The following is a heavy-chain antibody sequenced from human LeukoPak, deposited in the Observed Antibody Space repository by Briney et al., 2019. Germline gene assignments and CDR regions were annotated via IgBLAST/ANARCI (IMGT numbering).Heavy chain of an antibody. Sequence: PSETLSLTCTVSGGSISSSSYYWGWIRQPPGKGLEWIGYIYYSGSTYYNPSLKSRVTISVDTSKNQFSLKLSSVTAADTAVYYCARQGRWLQFAGYWGQGTLVTVSS. J-gene: IGHJ4*02. CDR3: ARQGRWLQFAGY. CDR1: GGSISSSSYY. CDR2: IYYSGST. D-gene: IGHD5-24*01. V-gene: IGHV4-39*01.